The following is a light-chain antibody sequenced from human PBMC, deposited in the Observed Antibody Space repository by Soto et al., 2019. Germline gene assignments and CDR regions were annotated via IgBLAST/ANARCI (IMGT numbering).Light chain of an antibody. CDR3: QQYASSPLLT. CDR1: QTIGRAY. CDR2: GSS. J-gene: IGKJ4*01. Sequence: EIVLTQSPGTLSLSPGETATLSCRASQTIGRAYLAWYQQKPGQAPRLLIFGSSSRATGIPDRFSGRGSGADFTLTISRLEPEDFAVYYGQQYASSPLLTFGGGTKVDIK. V-gene: IGKV3-20*01.